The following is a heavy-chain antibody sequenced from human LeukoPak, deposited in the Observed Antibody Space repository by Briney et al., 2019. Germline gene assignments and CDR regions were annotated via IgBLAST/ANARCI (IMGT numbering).Heavy chain of an antibody. Sequence: ASVKVSCKASGYTFTSYGISWVRQAPGQGLEWMGWVNPNSGGTNYAQKFQGRVTMTRDTSISTAYMALSRLRSDDTAVYYCARGCSSTSCHLLGDYWGQGTLVTVSS. CDR2: VNPNSGGT. CDR3: ARGCSSTSCHLLGDY. V-gene: IGHV1-2*02. D-gene: IGHD2-2*01. CDR1: GYTFTSYG. J-gene: IGHJ4*02.